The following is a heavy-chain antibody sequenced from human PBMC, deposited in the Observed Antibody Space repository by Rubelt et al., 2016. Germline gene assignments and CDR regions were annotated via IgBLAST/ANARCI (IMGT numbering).Heavy chain of an antibody. J-gene: IGHJ3*01. CDR3: VGHPARSSGGKGLDV. V-gene: IGHV4-59*08. CDR1: GGSISSYY. D-gene: IGHD2-15*01. CDR2: VYATGST. Sequence: QVQLQESGPGLVKPWETLSLSCTVSGGSISSYYWSWIRQSPGKGLEWIGYVYATGSTNYNPSLKGRLTISVDTSKNQFFLNLSSGTAADTAVYYCVGHPARSSGGKGLDVWGQGTMVAVSS.